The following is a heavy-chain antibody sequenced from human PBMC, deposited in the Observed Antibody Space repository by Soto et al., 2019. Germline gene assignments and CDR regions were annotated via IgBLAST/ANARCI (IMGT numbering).Heavy chain of an antibody. CDR3: ARGHDSSPVGIDY. J-gene: IGHJ4*02. CDR2: IYPGDSDT. CDR1: GYSFTSYW. Sequence: PGESLKISCKGSGYSFTSYWIGWVRQMPGKGLEWMGIIYPGDSDTRYSPSFQGQVTTSADKSISTAYLQWSSLRAEDTAVYYCARGHDSSPVGIDYWGQGTLVTVSS. D-gene: IGHD3-22*01. V-gene: IGHV5-51*01.